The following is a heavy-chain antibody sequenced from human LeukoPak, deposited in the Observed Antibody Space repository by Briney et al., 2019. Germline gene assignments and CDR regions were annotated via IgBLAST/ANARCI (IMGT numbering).Heavy chain of an antibody. V-gene: IGHV1-69*13. Sequence: ASVKVSCKASGGTFSSYAISWVRQAPGQGLEWMGGIIPIFGTANYAQKFQGRVTITADESTSTAYMELSSLRSEDTAVYYCARDGELRYFDWLKNYYYGVDVWGKGTTVTVSS. CDR2: IIPIFGTA. J-gene: IGHJ6*04. CDR1: GGTFSSYA. CDR3: ARDGELRYFDWLKNYYYGVDV. D-gene: IGHD3-9*01.